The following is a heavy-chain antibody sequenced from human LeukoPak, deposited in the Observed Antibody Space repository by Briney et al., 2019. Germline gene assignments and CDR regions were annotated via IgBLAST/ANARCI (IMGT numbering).Heavy chain of an antibody. Sequence: SETLSLTCSVSGGFNTHYYWTWIRQPPGKGLEWIASMYHSGDTYHNPSLRSRVTISLDTSKNQLSLKLSSVTAADAAVYYCARSKAHLSTSWYGNWFDPWGQGTLVTVSS. CDR3: ARSKAHLSTSWYGNWFDP. J-gene: IGHJ5*02. CDR1: GGFNTHYY. V-gene: IGHV4-38-2*01. CDR2: MYHSGDT. D-gene: IGHD2-2*01.